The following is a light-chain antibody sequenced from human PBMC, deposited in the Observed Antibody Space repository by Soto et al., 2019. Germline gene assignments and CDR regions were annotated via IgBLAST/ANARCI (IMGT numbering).Light chain of an antibody. J-gene: IGKJ4*02. CDR3: QQRSNWL. Sequence: EIVLTQSPATLSLSPGERATLSCRASQSVSKYVAWYQQKPGQAPRLRIYDASNRATGIPARFSGSAAGTDFALTISSLEAEDFAVYYCQQRSNWLFGGGTKVEIK. CDR1: QSVSKY. CDR2: DAS. V-gene: IGKV3-11*01.